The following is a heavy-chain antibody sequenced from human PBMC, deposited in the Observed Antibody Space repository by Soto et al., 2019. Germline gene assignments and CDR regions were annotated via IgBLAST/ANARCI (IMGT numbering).Heavy chain of an antibody. Sequence: GGSLRLSCAASGFTFSSYDMHWVRQATGKGLEWVSAIGTAGDTYYPGSVKGRFTISRENAKNSLYLQMNSLRAGDTAVYYCARGRAPPSSGYLYYFDYWGQGTLVTVSS. CDR2: IGTAGDT. J-gene: IGHJ4*02. CDR1: GFTFSSYD. V-gene: IGHV3-13*01. CDR3: ARGRAPPSSGYLYYFDY. D-gene: IGHD3-22*01.